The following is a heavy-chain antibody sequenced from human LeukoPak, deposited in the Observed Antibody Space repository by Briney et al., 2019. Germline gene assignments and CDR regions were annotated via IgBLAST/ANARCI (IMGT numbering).Heavy chain of an antibody. CDR3: ARFQSNAIGYMDV. CDR2: IYSSGNT. J-gene: IGHJ6*03. CDR1: GGSISGYF. V-gene: IGHV4-59*01. D-gene: IGHD2-21*01. Sequence: PSETLSLTCSVSGGSISGYFWSWIRQPPGKGLEWIGYIYSSGNTNYNSSLKSRLTISIDTSKKQFSLRLNSVTAADTAVYYCARFQSNAIGYMDVWGKGTMVTVSS.